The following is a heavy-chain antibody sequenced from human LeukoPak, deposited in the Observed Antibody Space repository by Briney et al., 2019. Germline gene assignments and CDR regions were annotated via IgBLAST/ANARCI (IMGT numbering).Heavy chain of an antibody. V-gene: IGHV4-59*01. D-gene: IGHD3-10*01. CDR1: GGSISSYY. CDR3: ARGGYYGSGNDFRFDP. J-gene: IGHJ5*02. Sequence: SETRSLTCTVSGGSISSYYWSWIRQSPGKGLECIGYIHYTGSTNYHPSLKSRVTISVETSKNQFSLKLKSVTAADTAVYYCARGGYYGSGNDFRFDPWGQGTLVTVSS. CDR2: IHYTGST.